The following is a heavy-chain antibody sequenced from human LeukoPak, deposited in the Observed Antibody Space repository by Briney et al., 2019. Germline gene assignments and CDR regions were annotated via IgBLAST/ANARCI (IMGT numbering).Heavy chain of an antibody. Sequence: GGSLRLSCAASGFTFSNHAMIWVRQAPGKGLKWVSSISGSGAMTYYADSVKGRFTISRANAMGTLYLQMNSLRADDTAVYYCARSYYYDNSGYFPTDYWGQGTLVTVSS. D-gene: IGHD3-22*01. CDR3: ARSYYYDNSGYFPTDY. CDR1: GFTFSNHA. CDR2: ISGSGAMT. V-gene: IGHV3-23*01. J-gene: IGHJ4*02.